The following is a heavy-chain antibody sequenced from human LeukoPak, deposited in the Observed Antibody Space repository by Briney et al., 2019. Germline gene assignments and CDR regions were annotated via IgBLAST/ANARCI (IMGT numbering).Heavy chain of an antibody. Sequence: LAGGSLRLSCAASGFTFSSYAMSWVRQAPGKGLEWVSAISGSGGSTYYADSVKGRFTISRDNSKNTLYLQMNSLRAEDTAVYYCAKGAETYYDILTGYYGHALGGIFDYWGQGTLVTVSS. V-gene: IGHV3-23*01. D-gene: IGHD3-9*01. CDR2: ISGSGGST. J-gene: IGHJ4*02. CDR3: AKGAETYYDILTGYYGHALGGIFDY. CDR1: GFTFSSYA.